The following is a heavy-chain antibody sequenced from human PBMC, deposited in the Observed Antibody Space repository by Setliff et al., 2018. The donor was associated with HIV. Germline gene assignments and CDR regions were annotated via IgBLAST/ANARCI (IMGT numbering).Heavy chain of an antibody. V-gene: IGHV4-39*07. D-gene: IGHD5-18*01. CDR3: ARVFVDTAVLRVLEYYFDS. J-gene: IGHJ4*02. CDR1: GGSISRSSYY. Sequence: TLSLTCTVSGGSISRSSYYWGWVRQPPGKGLEWIGSMYYSGSTYYTPSLKSRITISLDTSRNQFSLRMRSVTAPDTAVYYCARVFVDTAVLRVLEYYFDSWGRGTLVTVSS. CDR2: MYYSGST.